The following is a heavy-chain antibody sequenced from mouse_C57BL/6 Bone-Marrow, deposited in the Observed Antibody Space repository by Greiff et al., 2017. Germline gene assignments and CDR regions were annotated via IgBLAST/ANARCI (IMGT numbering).Heavy chain of an antibody. V-gene: IGHV1-85*01. D-gene: IGHD1-1*01. CDR2: IYPRDGST. J-gene: IGHJ1*03. Sequence: QVHVKQSGPELVKPGASVKLSCKASGYTFTSYDINWVKQRPGQGLEWIGWIYPRDGSTKYNEKFKGKATLTVDTSSSPAYMERHSLTSEDSAVYFCARLEFDGSSGDWYFDVWGTGTTVTVSS. CDR1: GYTFTSYD. CDR3: ARLEFDGSSGDWYFDV.